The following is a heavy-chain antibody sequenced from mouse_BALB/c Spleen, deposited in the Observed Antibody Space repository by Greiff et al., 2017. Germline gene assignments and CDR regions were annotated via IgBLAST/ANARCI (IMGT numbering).Heavy chain of an antibody. CDR1: GYAFSSYW. J-gene: IGHJ2*01. CDR3: ARVPYGSSTFDY. CDR2: IYPGDGDT. D-gene: IGHD1-1*01. Sequence: VKLMESGAELVRPGSSVKISCKASGYAFSSYWMNWVKQRPGQGLEWIGQIYPGDGDTNYNGKFKGKATLPADKSSSTAYMQLSSLTSEDSAVYFCARVPYGSSTFDYWGQGTTLTVSS. V-gene: IGHV1-80*01.